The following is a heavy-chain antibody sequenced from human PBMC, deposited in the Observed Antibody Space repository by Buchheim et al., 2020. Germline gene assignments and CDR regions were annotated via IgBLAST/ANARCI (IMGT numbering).Heavy chain of an antibody. CDR2: VYPDDSDT. D-gene: IGHD2-21*02. CDR3: ARAPGMTGDFYFDY. V-gene: IGHV5-51*03. Sequence: VQLVQSGAEVKKPGESLMISCKGSGYNFANYWIAWVRQMPGKGLEWMGIVYPDDSDTRYSPSFQGQVSISADKSITPAYPQWSSLKASDTAMYYCARAPGMTGDFYFDYWGQGTL. CDR1: GYNFANYW. J-gene: IGHJ4*02.